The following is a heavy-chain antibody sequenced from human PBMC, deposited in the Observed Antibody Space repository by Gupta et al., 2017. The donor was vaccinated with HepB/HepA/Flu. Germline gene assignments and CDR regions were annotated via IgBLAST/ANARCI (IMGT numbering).Heavy chain of an antibody. D-gene: IGHD1-26*01. Sequence: QVQLVQSGAEVQKVGASVKVSCKPSGYTFTGYYRHGVRQAPGQGLEWMGWINPNTGGTNFAQKFQGRVTMTRDTSINTAYMELSRLTSDDTALYYCARAGGTYYQVIFDYWGQGTLVTVSS. V-gene: IGHV1-2*02. CDR3: ARAGGTYYQVIFDY. CDR1: GYTFTGYY. J-gene: IGHJ4*02. CDR2: INPNTGGT.